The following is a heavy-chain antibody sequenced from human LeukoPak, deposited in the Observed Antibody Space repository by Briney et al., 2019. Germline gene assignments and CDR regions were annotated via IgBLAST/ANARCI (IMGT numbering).Heavy chain of an antibody. V-gene: IGHV1-8*01. CDR1: GYTFTSYD. J-gene: IGHJ4*02. CDR2: MNPNSGNT. CDR3: ASGGIIAAAGNYYFDY. Sequence: SVKVSCKASGYTFTSYDINWVRQATGQGLEWMGWMNPNSGNTGYAQKFQGRVTMTRNTSISTAYMELSSLRSEDTAVYYCASGGIIAAAGNYYFDYWGQGTLVTVSS. D-gene: IGHD6-13*01.